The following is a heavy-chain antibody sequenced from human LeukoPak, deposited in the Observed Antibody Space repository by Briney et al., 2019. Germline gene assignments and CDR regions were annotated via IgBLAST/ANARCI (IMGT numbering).Heavy chain of an antibody. D-gene: IGHD5-24*01. CDR3: ARRERRDGYNYMVDY. V-gene: IGHV1-2*02. Sequence: ASVKVSCKGSGYIFNTNGINWVRQAPGQGLEWMGWINPNSGGTNYAQKFQGRVTMTRDTSISTAYMELSRLRSDDTAVYYCARRERRDGYNYMVDYWGQGTLVTVSS. CDR1: GYIFNTNG. CDR2: INPNSGGT. J-gene: IGHJ4*02.